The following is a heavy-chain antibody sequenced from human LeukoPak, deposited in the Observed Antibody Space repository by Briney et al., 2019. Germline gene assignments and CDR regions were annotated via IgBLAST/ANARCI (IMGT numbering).Heavy chain of an antibody. CDR1: GFTFSSYA. CDR3: AKRDYYGDYDFDY. V-gene: IGHV3-23*01. J-gene: IGHJ4*02. Sequence: LSGGPLRLSCAASGFTFSSYAMSWVRQAPGKGLEWVSAISGSGGSTYYADSVKGRFTISRDNSKNTLYLQMNSLRAEDTAVYYCAKRDYYGDYDFDYGGQGTLVTVSS. CDR2: ISGSGGST. D-gene: IGHD4-17*01.